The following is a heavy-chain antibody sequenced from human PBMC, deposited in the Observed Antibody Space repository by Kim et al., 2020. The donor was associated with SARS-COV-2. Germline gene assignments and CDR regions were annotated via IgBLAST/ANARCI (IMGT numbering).Heavy chain of an antibody. CDR3: ARGGDEKSSMIVVRRPTNWFDP. V-gene: IGHV4-34*01. J-gene: IGHJ5*02. Sequence: SETLSLTCAVYGGSFSGYYWSWIRQPPGKGLEWIGEINHSGSTNYNPSLKSRVTISVDTSKNQFSLKLSSVTAADTAVYYCARGGDEKSSMIVVRRPTNWFDPWGQGTLVTVSS. D-gene: IGHD3-22*01. CDR2: INHSGST. CDR1: GGSFSGYY.